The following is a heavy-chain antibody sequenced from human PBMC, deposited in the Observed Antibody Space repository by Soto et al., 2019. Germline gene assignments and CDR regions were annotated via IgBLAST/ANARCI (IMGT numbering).Heavy chain of an antibody. CDR1: GYTFTGYY. J-gene: IGHJ6*02. D-gene: IGHD3-22*01. CDR3: ARGGYYDSSGYYYYYYGMDV. Sequence: GASVKVSCKASGYTFTGYYMHWVRQAPGQGLEWMGWINPNSGGTNYAQKFQGWVTMTRDTSISTAYMELSRLRSDDTAVYYCARGGYYDSSGYYYYYYGMDVWGQGTTVTVSS. V-gene: IGHV1-2*04. CDR2: INPNSGGT.